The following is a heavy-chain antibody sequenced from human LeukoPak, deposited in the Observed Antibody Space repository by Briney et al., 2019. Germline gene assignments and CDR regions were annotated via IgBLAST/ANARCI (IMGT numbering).Heavy chain of an antibody. CDR1: GGSISSYY. Sequence: PSETLSLTCTVSGGSISSYYWSWIRQPAGKGLEWIGRIYTSGSTNYNPSLKSRVTMSVDTSKNQISLRLTSVTAADTAMYYCARQTGSGLFTLPGGQGTLVTVSS. CDR3: ARQTGSGLFTLP. D-gene: IGHD3/OR15-3a*01. J-gene: IGHJ4*02. CDR2: IYTSGST. V-gene: IGHV4-4*07.